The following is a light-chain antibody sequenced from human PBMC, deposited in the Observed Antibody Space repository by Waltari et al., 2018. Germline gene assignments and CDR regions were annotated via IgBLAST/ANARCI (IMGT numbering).Light chain of an antibody. J-gene: IGKJ4*01. V-gene: IGKV1-5*01. CDR1: ESISGW. CDR2: DAS. Sequence: DIQMTQSPSTLSASVGDRVTITCRASESISGWLAWYQQKPGKVPKLLIYDASYLESGVPSRFSGSGSGTEFTLSISLQSEDFAVYYCQQYNNWRLTFGGGTKVEIK. CDR3: QQYNNWRLT.